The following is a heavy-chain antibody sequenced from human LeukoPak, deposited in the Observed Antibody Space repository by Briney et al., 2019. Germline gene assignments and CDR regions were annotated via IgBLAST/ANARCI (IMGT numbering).Heavy chain of an antibody. J-gene: IGHJ4*02. CDR3: AKDRSSSWPGGFDY. CDR1: GFTFSSYG. V-gene: IGHV3-30*02. CDR2: IRYDGSNK. D-gene: IGHD6-13*01. Sequence: PGGSLRLSCAASGFTFSSYGMHWVRQAPGKGLEWVAFIRYDGSNKYYADSVKGRFTISRDNSKNTLYLQMNSLRAEDTAVYYCAKDRSSSWPGGFDYWGQGTLVTVSS.